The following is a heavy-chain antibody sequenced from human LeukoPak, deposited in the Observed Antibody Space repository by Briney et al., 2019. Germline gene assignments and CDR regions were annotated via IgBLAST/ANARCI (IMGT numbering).Heavy chain of an antibody. Sequence: SETLSLTCTVSGGSISSYYWSWIRQPPGKGLEWIGYIYYSGSTNYNPSLKSRVTISVDTSKNQFSLKLSSVTAADTAVYYCARAPAAAVDWFDPWGQGTLVTVSS. D-gene: IGHD6-13*01. CDR3: ARAPAAAVDWFDP. J-gene: IGHJ5*02. CDR2: IYYSGST. V-gene: IGHV4-59*01. CDR1: GGSISSYY.